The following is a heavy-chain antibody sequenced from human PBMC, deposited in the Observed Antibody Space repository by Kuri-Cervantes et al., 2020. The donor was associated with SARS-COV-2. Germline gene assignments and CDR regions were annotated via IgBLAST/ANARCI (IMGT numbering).Heavy chain of an antibody. Sequence: ASVKVSCKTSGYTFTAYYMHWVRQAPGQGLEWMGWINPNSGGTNYAQKFQGWVTMTRDTSISTVYMELSSLRSDDTAVYYCARSTLFRRLVVISQGGAFDIWGQGTMVTVSS. CDR2: INPNSGGT. CDR1: GYTFTAYY. D-gene: IGHD3-22*01. CDR3: ARSTLFRRLVVISQGGAFDI. V-gene: IGHV1-2*04. J-gene: IGHJ3*02.